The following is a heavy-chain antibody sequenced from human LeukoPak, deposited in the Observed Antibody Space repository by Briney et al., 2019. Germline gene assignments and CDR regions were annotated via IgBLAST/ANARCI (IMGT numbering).Heavy chain of an antibody. J-gene: IGHJ6*02. D-gene: IGHD6-13*01. CDR1: GFTFCSYS. CDR3: ARDQLAAAVFYYYGMDV. Sequence: PGGALRLSCAASGFTFCSYSMNWVRQAPGKGVERVSYIIISSSTIYYADSVKGRFTISRDNAKNSLYLQMNRLRDEDTAVYYCARDQLAAAVFYYYGMDVWGQGTTVTVSS. V-gene: IGHV3-48*02. CDR2: IIISSSTI.